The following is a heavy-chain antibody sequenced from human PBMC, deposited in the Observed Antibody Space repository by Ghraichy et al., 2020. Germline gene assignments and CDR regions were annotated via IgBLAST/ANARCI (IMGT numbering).Heavy chain of an antibody. Sequence: SDTLSLTCTVSGVSISTYYWSWIRQPPGKGLEWIGYFYDSGSTKYNPSLKSRVTILAGTSKNQLSLKLTSVTAADTAVYYCARDWGSSSSGGLGPWGQGTLVTVSS. CDR3: ARDWGSSSSGGLGP. V-gene: IGHV4-59*01. CDR2: FYDSGST. J-gene: IGHJ5*01. CDR1: GVSISTYY. D-gene: IGHD2-2*01.